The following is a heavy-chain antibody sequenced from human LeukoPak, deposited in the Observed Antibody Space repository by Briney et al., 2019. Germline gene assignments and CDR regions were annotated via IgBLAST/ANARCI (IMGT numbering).Heavy chain of an antibody. CDR2: ISWNSGSI. J-gene: IGHJ4*02. D-gene: IGHD1-26*01. CDR3: VRTQFGSFRPY. V-gene: IGHV3-9*01. CDR1: GFTFDDYA. Sequence: PGRSLRLSCAASGFTFDDYAMHWVRQAPGKGLEWVSGISWNSGSIGYADSVKGRFTISRDNAKNSLYLQMNSLKDEDTAVYYCVRTQFGSFRPYWGQGTLVSVSS.